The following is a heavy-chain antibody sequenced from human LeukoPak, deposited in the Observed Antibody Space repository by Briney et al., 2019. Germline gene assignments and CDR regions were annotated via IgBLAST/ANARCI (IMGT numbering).Heavy chain of an antibody. V-gene: IGHV1-2*02. CDR1: GYTFTGYH. J-gene: IGHJ4*02. CDR2: INPDSGGT. CDR3: ARDLAGDPAAYFDF. Sequence: ASVKVSCKASGYTFTGYHIHWVRQAPGQGLEWMGCINPDSGGTNFPQNFQGRVTMTRDTSISTAYMEISWLRSDDTAVYYCARDLAGDPAAYFDFWGQGTLVTVSS. D-gene: IGHD6-19*01.